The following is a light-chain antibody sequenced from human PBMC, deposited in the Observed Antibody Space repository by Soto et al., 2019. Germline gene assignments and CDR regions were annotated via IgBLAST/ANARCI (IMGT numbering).Light chain of an antibody. CDR2: GAS. CDR3: QQLKTDPVI. CDR1: QGISSF. J-gene: IGKJ4*01. Sequence: DIQLTQSPSSLSAAVGDRVTITCRASQGISSFLAWFQQKPGKAPKLLIYGASALQSGVPSRFSGSGSGTEFTLTISSLQPEDFATYYCQQLKTDPVIFGGGTKVEIK. V-gene: IGKV1-9*01.